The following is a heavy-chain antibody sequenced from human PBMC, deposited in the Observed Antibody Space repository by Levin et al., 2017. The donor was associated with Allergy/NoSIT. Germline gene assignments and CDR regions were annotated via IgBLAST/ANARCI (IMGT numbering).Heavy chain of an antibody. CDR2: ISVSGKST. V-gene: IGHV3-23*01. D-gene: IGHD4-17*01. J-gene: IGHJ6*02. CDR1: GFTFSSYV. CDR3: AKPLGYGDNRIAYGMDV. Sequence: GESLKISCAASGFTFSSYVMRWVRQAPGKGLEWVSSISVSGKSTYYADSVKGRFTISRDDSKSTVYLQMNSLRADDTAVYYCAKPLGYGDNRIAYGMDVWGQGTTVTVSS.